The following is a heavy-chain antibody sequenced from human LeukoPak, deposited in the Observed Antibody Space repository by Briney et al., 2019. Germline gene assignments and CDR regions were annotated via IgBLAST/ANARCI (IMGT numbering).Heavy chain of an antibody. V-gene: IGHV3-53*04. J-gene: IGHJ4*02. CDR2: IYSGGST. CDR3: AGGSTGPNSSGYYYKY. CDR1: GFTVSSNY. Sequence: GESLRLSCAASGFTVSSNYMSWVRQAPGKGLEWVSVIYSGGSTYYADSVKGRFTISRHNSKNTLYLQMNSLRAEDTAVYYCAGGSTGPNSSGYYYKYWGQGTLVTVSS. D-gene: IGHD3-22*01.